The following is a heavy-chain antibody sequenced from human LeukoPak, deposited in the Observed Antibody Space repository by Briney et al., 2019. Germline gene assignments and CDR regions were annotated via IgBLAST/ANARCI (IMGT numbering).Heavy chain of an antibody. D-gene: IGHD6-13*01. J-gene: IGHJ4*02. V-gene: IGHV1-18*01. CDR2: ISAYNGNT. Sequence: ASVKVSCKASGYTFTSYGISWVRQAPGQGLEWMGWISAYNGNTNYARKLQGRVTMTTDTSTSTAYMELRSLRSDDTAVYYCAREARYSSSWYSMVWGQGTLVTVSS. CDR1: GYTFTSYG. CDR3: AREARYSSSWYSMV.